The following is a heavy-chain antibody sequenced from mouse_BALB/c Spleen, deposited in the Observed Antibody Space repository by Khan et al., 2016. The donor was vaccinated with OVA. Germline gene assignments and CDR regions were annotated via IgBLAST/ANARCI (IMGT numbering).Heavy chain of an antibody. Sequence: QVQLKESRAELARPGASVKMSCKASGYTFTSYTIHWVRQRPGQAPEWIGHINPSNDYTNYNQNFKDKATLLVDKSSTTAYMQMSSLTSEDTAVYNRGEAGAYHRANGWFAYGGQGTLVTVAA. CDR3: GEAGAYHRANGWFAY. D-gene: IGHD2-14*01. V-gene: IGHV1-4*01. J-gene: IGHJ3*01. CDR2: INPSNDYT. CDR1: GYTFTSYT.